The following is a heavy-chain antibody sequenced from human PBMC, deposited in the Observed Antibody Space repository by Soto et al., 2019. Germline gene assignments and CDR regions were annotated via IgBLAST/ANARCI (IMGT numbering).Heavy chain of an antibody. CDR1: GFTFSSYA. Sequence: GGSLRLSCAASGFTFSSYAMSWVRQAPGKGLEWVSAISGSGGSTYYADSVKGRFTISRDNSKNTLYLQMNSLRAEDTAVYYCAKASWRYFDWLLTNSDYCGQGTLVTVSS. J-gene: IGHJ4*02. CDR2: ISGSGGST. CDR3: AKASWRYFDWLLTNSDY. V-gene: IGHV3-23*01. D-gene: IGHD3-9*01.